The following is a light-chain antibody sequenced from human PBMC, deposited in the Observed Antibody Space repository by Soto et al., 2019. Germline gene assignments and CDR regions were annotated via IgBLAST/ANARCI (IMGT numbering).Light chain of an antibody. Sequence: EIMLTNSPGTLTFAPGELATISSRASQSVSSKSLGWYQQKAGQAPRLLMYGASNRATGIPDRFSGSGSGTDFTLTITRLEPEDFAVYYCQQYSSTPWTCAQASKVDI. J-gene: IGKJ1*01. V-gene: IGKV3-20*01. CDR1: QSVSSKS. CDR3: QQYSSTPWT. CDR2: GAS.